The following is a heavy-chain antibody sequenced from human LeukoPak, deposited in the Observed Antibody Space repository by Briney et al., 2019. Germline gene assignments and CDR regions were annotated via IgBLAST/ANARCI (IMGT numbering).Heavy chain of an antibody. CDR3: ARTYSSNWAFDN. J-gene: IGHJ5*02. CDR1: GFTFSNYW. CDR2: IYGGGNT. Sequence: HPGGSLRLSCAASGFTFSNYWMHWVRQAPGKGLVWVSLIYGGGNTYYADSVKGRFTISRDNSKNTLYLQTDSLRAEDTAVYYCARTYSSNWAFDNRGQGTLVTVSS. D-gene: IGHD6-13*01. V-gene: IGHV3-53*01.